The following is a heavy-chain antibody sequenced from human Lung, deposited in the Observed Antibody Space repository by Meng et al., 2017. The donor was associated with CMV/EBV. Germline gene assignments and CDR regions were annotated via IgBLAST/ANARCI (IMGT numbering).Heavy chain of an antibody. J-gene: IGHJ4*02. CDR2: IDSDGSST. V-gene: IGHV3-74*01. D-gene: IGHD3-10*01. CDR3: TRDGDYYNATLH. CDR1: GFTFSSYW. Sequence: SXAASGFTFSSYWMHWVRQAPGKGLEWVSRIDSDGSSTTYAESVKGRFTISRDNAKNTLFLQMISLRAEDTAVYYCTRDGDYYNATLHWGQGRLVTVSS.